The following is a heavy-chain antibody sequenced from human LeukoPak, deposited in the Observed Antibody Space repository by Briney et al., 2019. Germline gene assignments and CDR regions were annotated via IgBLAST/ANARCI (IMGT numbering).Heavy chain of an antibody. CDR3: ARDEPNKIFDY. CDR1: GYTFTAYY. CDR2: INANSGVT. D-gene: IGHD1/OR15-1a*01. V-gene: IGHV1-2*02. Sequence: ASVKVSCKTFGYTFTAYYMHWVRQAPGQGLEWMGWINANSGVTNSAQKFQGRATMTRDTSTSTVFMELSRLIPDDTALYYCARDEPNKIFDYWGQGTLVTVSS. J-gene: IGHJ4*02.